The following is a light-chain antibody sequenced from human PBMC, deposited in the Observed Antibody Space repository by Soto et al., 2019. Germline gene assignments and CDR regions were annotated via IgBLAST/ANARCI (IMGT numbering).Light chain of an antibody. V-gene: IGKV3-20*01. J-gene: IGKJ1*01. CDR1: QSVSSNY. Sequence: ESVLTQSPGTLSLSPGERATPSCRASQSVSSNYLAWYQQKPGQAPRLLIYGASTGATGIPDRFSGSGSGTDFTLTISRLEPEDSAVYYCQQYGSSPTWTFGQGTKVDIK. CDR2: GAS. CDR3: QQYGSSPTWT.